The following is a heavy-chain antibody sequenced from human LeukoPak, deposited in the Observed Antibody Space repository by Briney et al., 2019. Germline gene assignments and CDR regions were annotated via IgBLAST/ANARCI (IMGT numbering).Heavy chain of an antibody. CDR2: ISPDLGKT. CDR3: ARDREGGSGWFDP. J-gene: IGHJ5*02. D-gene: IGHD3-16*01. V-gene: IGHV1-18*01. CDR1: GYTFTSYG. Sequence: ASVKVSCTASGYTFTSYGISWVRQAPGQGLEWMGWISPDLGKTNYAQKVQGRLTMTTDTVTSTAYVEVTSLTSDDTGAYYCARDREGGSGWFDPWGQGTLVTVSS.